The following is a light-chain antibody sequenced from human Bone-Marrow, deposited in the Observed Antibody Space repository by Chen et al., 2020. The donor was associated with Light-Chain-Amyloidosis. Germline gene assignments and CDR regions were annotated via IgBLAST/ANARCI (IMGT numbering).Light chain of an antibody. J-gene: IGLJ3*02. CDR3: QVWDRSSDRPV. CDR1: NIGASS. Sequence: SYVLTQPSSVSVAPGQTASIACGGNNIGASSVHWYQQTPSQASLLFVYDDSDGPSGIPERLSGSNSRNTATLTISRVEAGDEADYYCQVWDRSSDRPVFGGGTKLTVL. CDR2: DDS. V-gene: IGLV3-21*02.